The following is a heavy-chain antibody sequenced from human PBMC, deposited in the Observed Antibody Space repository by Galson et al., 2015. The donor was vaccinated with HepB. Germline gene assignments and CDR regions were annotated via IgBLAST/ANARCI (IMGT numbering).Heavy chain of an antibody. V-gene: IGHV7-4-1*02. J-gene: IGHJ4*02. CDR1: GYTFTSYA. D-gene: IGHD1-26*01. CDR3: ARDFTGFKGATGATTLGY. CDR2: INTNTGNP. Sequence: SVKVSCKASGYTFTSYAMNWVRQAPGQGLEWMGWINTNTGNPTYAQGFTGRFVFSLDTSVSTAYLQISSLKAEDTAVYYCARDFTGFKGATGATTLGYWGQGTLVTVSS.